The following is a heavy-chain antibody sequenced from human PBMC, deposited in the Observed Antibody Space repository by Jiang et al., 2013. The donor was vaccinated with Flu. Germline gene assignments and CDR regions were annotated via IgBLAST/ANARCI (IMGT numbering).Heavy chain of an antibody. CDR2: IYYSGST. CDR3: ARHGSGYGIHFDY. J-gene: IGHJ4*02. V-gene: IGHV4-59*08. CDR1: GGSISSYY. Sequence: GLVKPSETLSLTCTVSGGSISSYYWSWIRQPPGKGLEWIGYIYYSGSTNYNPSLKSRVTISVDTSKNQFSLKLSSVTAADTAVYYCARHGSGYGIHFDYWGQGTLVTVSS. D-gene: IGHD5-12*01.